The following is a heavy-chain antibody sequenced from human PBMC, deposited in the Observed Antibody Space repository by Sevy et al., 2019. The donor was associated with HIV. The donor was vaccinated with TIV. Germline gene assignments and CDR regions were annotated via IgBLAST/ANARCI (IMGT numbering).Heavy chain of an antibody. CDR3: ARDNVLPMMITMVRGALSYNFDH. Sequence: GGSLRLSCEVFGFTFSDYGMHWVRQAPGKGLEWVAGIWYDGINKYYADSGKGRFTISRDNSKNTLYLQMNSLRDEDTAICFCARDNVLPMMITMVRGALSYNFDHWGQGTLVTVSS. J-gene: IGHJ4*02. V-gene: IGHV3-33*01. D-gene: IGHD3-10*01. CDR2: IWYDGINK. CDR1: GFTFSDYG.